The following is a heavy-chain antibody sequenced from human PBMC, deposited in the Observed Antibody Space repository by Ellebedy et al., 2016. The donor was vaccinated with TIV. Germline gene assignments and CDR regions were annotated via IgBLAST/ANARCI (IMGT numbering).Heavy chain of an antibody. D-gene: IGHD3-10*01. CDR2: INPNSGVT. V-gene: IGHV1-2*02. CDR3: ARDQHDGSGSF. J-gene: IGHJ4*02. Sequence: ASVKVSCXASGYTFTGYYIHWVRQAPGQGPGWMGWINPNSGVTYYAQNFHGRVTMTRDTSISTAYMVLSRLTSDDTALYYCARDQHDGSGSFWGQGTLVTVSS. CDR1: GYTFTGYY.